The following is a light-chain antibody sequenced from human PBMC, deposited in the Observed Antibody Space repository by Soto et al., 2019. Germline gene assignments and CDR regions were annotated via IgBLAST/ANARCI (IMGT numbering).Light chain of an antibody. CDR3: SSYTSSSTPL. J-gene: IGLJ2*01. CDR1: SSDVGGYNY. CDR2: EVS. Sequence: QSALTQPASVSGSPGQSITISCTGTSSDVGGYNYVSWYQQHPGKAPKLMIYEVSNRPSGVSNRFSGSKSGNTDSLTISGLQAEDEADYYCSSYTSSSTPLFGGGTKVTVL. V-gene: IGLV2-14*01.